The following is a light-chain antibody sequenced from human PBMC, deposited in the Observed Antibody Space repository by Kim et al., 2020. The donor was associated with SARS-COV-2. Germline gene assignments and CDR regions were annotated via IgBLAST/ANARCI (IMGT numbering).Light chain of an antibody. V-gene: IGLV3-21*04. CDR3: QVWDSSSDHRVV. CDR1: SIGSKG. Sequence: PGKTARISCGGNSIGSKGVHWYQQRSGQAPVLVISYDSDRPSGIPERFSGSNSGNTATLTISRVEAGDEAGYYCQVWDSSSDHRVVFGGGTQLTVL. CDR2: YDS. J-gene: IGLJ2*01.